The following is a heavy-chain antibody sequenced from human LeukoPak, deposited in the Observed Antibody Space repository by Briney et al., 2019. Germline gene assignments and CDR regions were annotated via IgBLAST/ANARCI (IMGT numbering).Heavy chain of an antibody. J-gene: IGHJ4*02. D-gene: IGHD3-10*01. CDR1: GYTFYNYG. V-gene: IGHV1-18*01. CDR2: INTDNGNA. Sequence: ASVKVSCKASGYTFYNYGISWVRQAPGQGLVWVGWINTDNGNANYAQSLQGRVTMTTDTSTSTAYMELRSLRSDDTAVYYCARDKSPYYYNSGSYYNDYDYWGQGTLVTVSS. CDR3: ARDKSPYYYNSGSYYNDYDY.